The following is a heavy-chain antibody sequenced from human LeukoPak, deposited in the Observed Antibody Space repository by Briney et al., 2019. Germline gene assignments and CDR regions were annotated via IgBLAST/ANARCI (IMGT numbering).Heavy chain of an antibody. CDR1: GGSISGFY. D-gene: IGHD2-2*01. CDR2: IYYSGTT. Sequence: SETLSLTCTVSGGSISGFYWSWIRQPPGKGLEWVAYIYYSGTTNYNPSLESRVTISVDTSKNQVSLRLTSVTAADTAVYYCARGPPAKPGTGYYYGMDVWGQGTTVTVSS. CDR3: ARGPPAKPGTGYYYGMDV. J-gene: IGHJ6*02. V-gene: IGHV4-59*01.